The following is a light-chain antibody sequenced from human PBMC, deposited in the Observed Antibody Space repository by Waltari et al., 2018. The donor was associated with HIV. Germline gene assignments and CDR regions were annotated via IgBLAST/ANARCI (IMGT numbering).Light chain of an antibody. CDR1: SSDVGSYNL. CDR3: CSYAGGSTWV. CDR2: EVS. Sequence: QSALTQPASVSGSPGQSITISCTGTSSDVGSYNLVSGYQQHPGKAPKLMIYEVSKRPSGVSNRFSGSKSVNTASLTISGLQAEDEADYYCCSYAGGSTWVFGGGTKLTVL. V-gene: IGLV2-23*02. J-gene: IGLJ3*02.